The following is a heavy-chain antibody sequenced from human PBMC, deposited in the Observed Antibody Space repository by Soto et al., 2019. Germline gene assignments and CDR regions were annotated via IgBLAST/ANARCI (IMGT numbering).Heavy chain of an antibody. CDR1: GGTFSSYA. CDR3: ARVRQWLVSDSYYFDY. V-gene: IGHV1-69*12. Sequence: QVQLVQSGAEVKKPGSSVKVSCKASGGTFSSYAISWVRQAPGQGLEWMGGIIPIFGTANYAQKFQGRVTITADESTSTAYMELSSLRSEDTAVYYCARVRQWLVSDSYYFDYWGQGTLVTVSS. D-gene: IGHD6-19*01. J-gene: IGHJ4*02. CDR2: IIPIFGTA.